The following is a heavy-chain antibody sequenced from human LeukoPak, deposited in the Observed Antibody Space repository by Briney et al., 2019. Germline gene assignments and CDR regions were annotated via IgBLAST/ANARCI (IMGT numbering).Heavy chain of an antibody. CDR2: IYYSGST. V-gene: IGHV4-59*08. D-gene: IGHD1-26*01. J-gene: IGHJ4*02. CDR3: ARGNGIVGAIFDY. Sequence: PSETLSLTCTVSGGSISSYYWSWIRQPPGKGLEWIGYIYYSGSTNYNPSLKSRVTISVDTSKNQFSLKLSSVTAADTAVYYRARGNGIVGAIFDYWGQGTLVTVSS. CDR1: GGSISSYY.